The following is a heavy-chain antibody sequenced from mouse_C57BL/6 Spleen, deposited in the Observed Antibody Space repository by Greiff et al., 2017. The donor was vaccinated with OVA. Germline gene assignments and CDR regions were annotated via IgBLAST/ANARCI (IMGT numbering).Heavy chain of an antibody. Sequence: QVQLQQSGAELVRPGASVTLSCKASGYTFTDYEMHWVKQTPVHGLEWIGAIDPETGGTAYNQKFKGKAILTADKSSSTAYMELRSLTSEDSAVYYWTRGEGPHWYFDVWGTGTTVTVSS. CDR1: GYTFTDYE. J-gene: IGHJ1*03. V-gene: IGHV1-15*01. CDR2: IDPETGGT. CDR3: TRGEGPHWYFDV.